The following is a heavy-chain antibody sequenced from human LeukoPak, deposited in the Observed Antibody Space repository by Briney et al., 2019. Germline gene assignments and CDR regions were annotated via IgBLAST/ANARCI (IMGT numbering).Heavy chain of an antibody. D-gene: IGHD6-13*01. V-gene: IGHV3-48*03. Sequence: GGSLRLSCAASGFTFSSYEVNWVRQAPGKGLEWVSYINRSGNIIYYADSVKGRFTISRDNAKNSLYLQMNSLRAEDTAVYYCARASAAYYFDYWGQGTLVTVSS. CDR2: INRSGNII. CDR1: GFTFSSYE. CDR3: ARASAAYYFDY. J-gene: IGHJ4*02.